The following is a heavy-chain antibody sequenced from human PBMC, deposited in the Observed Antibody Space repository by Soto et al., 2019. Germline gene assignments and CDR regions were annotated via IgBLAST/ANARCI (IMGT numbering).Heavy chain of an antibody. CDR2: ISAYNGNT. Sequence: QVQLVQSGAEVKKPGASVKVSCKASGYTFTSYGISWVRQAPGQGLEWMGWISAYNGNTNYAQKLQGRVTMTTDTSTSTAYMEMRSLRSDDTAVYYCARDSSSYLYYYYGMDVWGQGTTVTVSS. V-gene: IGHV1-18*04. CDR1: GYTFTSYG. CDR3: ARDSSSYLYYYYGMDV. D-gene: IGHD6-6*01. J-gene: IGHJ6*02.